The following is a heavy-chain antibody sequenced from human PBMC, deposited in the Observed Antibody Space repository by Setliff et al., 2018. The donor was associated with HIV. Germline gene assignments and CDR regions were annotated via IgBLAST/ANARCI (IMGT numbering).Heavy chain of an antibody. Sequence: PSETLSLTCTVSDSGTYYWSWIRQPAGKGLEWTGRVSSRGDTNYNPSLKSRVTMSVDTSKNQFSLKLSSVTAADTAAYYCASLPPLYDSSGYYSDYWGQGTLVTVSS. CDR3: ASLPPLYDSSGYYSDY. D-gene: IGHD3-22*01. CDR1: DSGTYY. V-gene: IGHV4-4*07. CDR2: VSSRGDT. J-gene: IGHJ4*02.